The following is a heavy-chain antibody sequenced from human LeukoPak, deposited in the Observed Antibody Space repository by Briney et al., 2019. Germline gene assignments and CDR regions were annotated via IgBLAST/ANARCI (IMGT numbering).Heavy chain of an antibody. J-gene: IGHJ6*02. CDR2: ISYDGSNK. CDR1: GFTFSSYA. D-gene: IGHD3-10*01. CDR3: AREESMVRGVDYYYGMDV. Sequence: PGGSLRLSCAASGFTFSSYAMHWVRQAPGKGLEWVAVISYDGSNKYYADSVKGRFTISRDNSKNTLYLQMNSLRAEDTAVYYCAREESMVRGVDYYYGMDVWGQGTTVTVSS. V-gene: IGHV3-30-3*01.